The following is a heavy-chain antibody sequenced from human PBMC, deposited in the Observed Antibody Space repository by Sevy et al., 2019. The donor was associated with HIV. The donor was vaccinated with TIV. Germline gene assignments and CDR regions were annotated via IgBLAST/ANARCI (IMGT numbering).Heavy chain of an antibody. CDR3: ARDGRDGYDFWSGYRGKYYYYGMDV. J-gene: IGHJ6*02. D-gene: IGHD3-3*01. Sequence: GGSLRLSCAASGFTFSSYWMHWVRQAPGKGLVWVSRINSDGSSTSYADSVKGRFTISRDKAKNTLYLEMNSLRAEDTAVYYCARDGRDGYDFWSGYRGKYYYYGMDVWGQGTTVTVSS. CDR2: INSDGSST. V-gene: IGHV3-74*01. CDR1: GFTFSSYW.